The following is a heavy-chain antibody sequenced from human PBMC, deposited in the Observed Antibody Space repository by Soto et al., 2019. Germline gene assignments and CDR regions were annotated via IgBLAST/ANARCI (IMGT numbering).Heavy chain of an antibody. V-gene: IGHV3-33*01. CDR2: IWYDGSNK. CDR3: AREYSSGWYYFVY. Sequence: QVQLVESGGGVVQPGRSLRLSCAASGFTFSSYGMHWVRQAPGKGLEWVAVIWYDGSNKYYADSVKGRFTISRDNSKNTLYLQINSLSAEDTAVYYCAREYSSGWYYFVYWGQGTLVTVSS. J-gene: IGHJ4*02. CDR1: GFTFSSYG. D-gene: IGHD6-19*01.